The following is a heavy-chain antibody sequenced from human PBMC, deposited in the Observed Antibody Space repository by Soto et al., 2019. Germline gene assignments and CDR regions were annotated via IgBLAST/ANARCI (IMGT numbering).Heavy chain of an antibody. CDR1: GFTFSSYA. CDR2: ISGSGGST. Sequence: GGSLRLSCAASGFTFSSYAMSWVRQAPGKGLEWVSAISGSGGSTYYADSVKGRFTISRDNSKNTLYLQMNSLRAEDTAVYYCAKRIGYYDSSGYYPPPFDYWGQGTLVTVSS. V-gene: IGHV3-23*01. CDR3: AKRIGYYDSSGYYPPPFDY. D-gene: IGHD3-22*01. J-gene: IGHJ4*02.